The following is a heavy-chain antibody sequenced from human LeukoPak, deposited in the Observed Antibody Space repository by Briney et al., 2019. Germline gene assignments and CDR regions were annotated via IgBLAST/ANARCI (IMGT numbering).Heavy chain of an antibody. CDR2: IYPDDSDT. CDR1: GYIFSNYW. J-gene: IGHJ2*01. D-gene: IGHD3-10*01. V-gene: IGHV5-51*01. CDR3: ARRLGSGAYFDL. Sequence: GESLKISCKGSGYIFSNYWIGWVRQMPGKGLEWMGIIYPDDSDTRYNPSFQGQVTISADKSIRTAYQQWSSLKASDTAMYYCARRLGSGAYFDLWGRGTLVSVSS.